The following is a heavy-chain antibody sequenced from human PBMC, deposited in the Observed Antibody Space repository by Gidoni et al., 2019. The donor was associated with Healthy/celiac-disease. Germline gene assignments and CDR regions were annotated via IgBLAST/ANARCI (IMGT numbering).Heavy chain of an antibody. D-gene: IGHD3-22*01. Sequence: QVQLVQSGAEVKKPGASVKVSCKASGYTFTSYYMHWVRQAPGQGLDWMGILNPSGGSTSYAQKFRGRVTMTRDTSTSTVDMELSSLRSEDTALYYCARGRRVGYYALDAFDIWGQGTMVTVSS. CDR2: LNPSGGST. CDR3: ARGRRVGYYALDAFDI. CDR1: GYTFTSYY. V-gene: IGHV1-46*01. J-gene: IGHJ3*02.